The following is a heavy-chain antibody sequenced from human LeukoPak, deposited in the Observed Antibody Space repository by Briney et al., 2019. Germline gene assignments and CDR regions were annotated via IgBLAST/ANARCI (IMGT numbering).Heavy chain of an antibody. V-gene: IGHV1-2*02. D-gene: IGHD6-19*01. CDR3: ARDRVGSGWPRPFYFEF. CDR1: GYTFTGYY. Sequence: GASVKVSCKPSGYTFTGYYLHWVRQAPGQAFEWMGWKNPNTGATMYSQKFQGRVTMSRDTSISTAYMDLNSLRSDDSAVYYCARDRVGSGWPRPFYFEFWGQGSLVTVS. J-gene: IGHJ4*02. CDR2: KNPNTGAT.